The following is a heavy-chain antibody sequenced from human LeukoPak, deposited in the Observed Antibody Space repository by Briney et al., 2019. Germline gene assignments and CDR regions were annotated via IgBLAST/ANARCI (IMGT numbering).Heavy chain of an antibody. D-gene: IGHD3-22*01. CDR3: ARDGFTTLDY. CDR2: ISSSGSTI. J-gene: IGHJ4*02. Sequence: GGSLRLSCAASGFTFSSYEMNWVRQAPGKGLEWVSYISSSGSTIYYADFVKGRFTISRDNAKNSLYLQMNSLRAEDTAVYYCARDGFTTLDYWGQGTLVTVSS. V-gene: IGHV3-48*03. CDR1: GFTFSSYE.